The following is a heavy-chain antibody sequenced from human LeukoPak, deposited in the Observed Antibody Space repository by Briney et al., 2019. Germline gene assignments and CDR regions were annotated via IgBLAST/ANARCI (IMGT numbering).Heavy chain of an antibody. CDR3: SYSSGADDY. D-gene: IGHD6-19*01. V-gene: IGHV6-1*01. J-gene: IGHJ4*02. Sequence: SQTLSLACAISGDSVSSNSGAWNWIRQSPSRGLEWLGRTYYRSKWYNDYAVSVKSRITINPDTSKNQFSLQLNSVTPEDTAVYYCSYSSGADDYWGQGTLVTVSS. CDR1: GDSVSSNSGA. CDR2: TYYRSKWYN.